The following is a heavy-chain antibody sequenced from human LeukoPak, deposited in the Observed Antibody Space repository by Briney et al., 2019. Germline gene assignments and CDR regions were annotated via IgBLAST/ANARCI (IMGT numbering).Heavy chain of an antibody. CDR1: RFSFSTYP. Sequence: GSLRLSCAASRFSFSTYPMGWVRQAPGKGLEWVSGISASGDVTFHADPVKGRFTISRDNSKNTLYLQMTSLRAEDTAEYYCAKSLFTSATGTGRAFHIWGQGTMVTVSS. D-gene: IGHD1-1*01. V-gene: IGHV3-23*01. CDR2: ISASGDVT. J-gene: IGHJ3*02. CDR3: AKSLFTSATGTGRAFHI.